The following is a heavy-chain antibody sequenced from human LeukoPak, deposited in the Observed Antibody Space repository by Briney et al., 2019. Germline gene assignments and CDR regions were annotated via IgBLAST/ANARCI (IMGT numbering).Heavy chain of an antibody. CDR3: ARGATIFGVVITDYLFDY. D-gene: IGHD3-3*01. CDR2: IIPIFGTA. CDR1: GGTFSSYA. J-gene: IGHJ4*02. V-gene: IGHV1-69*05. Sequence: GAPVKVSCKASGGTFSSYAISWVRQAPGQGLEWMGGIIPIFGTANYAQKFQGRVTITRDESTSTAYMELSSLRSEDTAVYYCARGATIFGVVITDYLFDYWGQGTLVTVSS.